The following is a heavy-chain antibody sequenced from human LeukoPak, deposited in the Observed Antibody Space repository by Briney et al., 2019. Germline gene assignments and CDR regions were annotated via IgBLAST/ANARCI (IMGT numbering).Heavy chain of an antibody. J-gene: IGHJ4*02. CDR2: ISYDGSNK. CDR1: GFTFSSYA. D-gene: IGHD1-26*01. Sequence: GRSLRLSCAASGFTFSSYAMHWVRQAPGKGLEWVAVISYDGSNKYYADSVKGRFTISRDNSKNTLYLQMNSLRAEDTAVYYCARDSGGSYYFDYWGQGTLVTVSS. V-gene: IGHV3-30-3*01. CDR3: ARDSGGSYYFDY.